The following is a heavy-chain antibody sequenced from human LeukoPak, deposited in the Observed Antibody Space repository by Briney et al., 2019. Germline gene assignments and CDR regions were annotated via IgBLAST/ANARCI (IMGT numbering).Heavy chain of an antibody. CDR3: AGDSYGTDY. CDR1: GGSINNYY. CDR2: IYYSGNT. V-gene: IGHV4-59*01. Sequence: SETLSLTCTVFGGSINNYYWNWIRQPPGKGLEWIGYIYYSGNTNYNPSLKSRVTISVDTSKNRFSLKLTSVTPADTAVYFCAGDSYGTDYWGQGTLVTVSS. D-gene: IGHD5-18*01. J-gene: IGHJ4*02.